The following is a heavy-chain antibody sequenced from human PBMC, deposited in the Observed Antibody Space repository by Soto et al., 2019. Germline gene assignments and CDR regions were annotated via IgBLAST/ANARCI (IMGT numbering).Heavy chain of an antibody. Sequence: GVSLRLSCAASGFTFSPYEFNCIRQASGRGLEWISYISVSGNIIKYAESVKGRFTISRDNADNSLHLHMSNLRVDDTALYFCVRDTMRASAAASLDYWGQGTQVTVSS. CDR2: ISVSGNII. CDR1: GFTFSPYE. D-gene: IGHD2-2*01. V-gene: IGHV3-48*03. CDR3: VRDTMRASAAASLDY. J-gene: IGHJ4*02.